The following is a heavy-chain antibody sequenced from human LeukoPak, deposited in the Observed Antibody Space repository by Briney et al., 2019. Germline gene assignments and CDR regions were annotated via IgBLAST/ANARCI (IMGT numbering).Heavy chain of an antibody. CDR1: GFTFSSYS. J-gene: IGHJ4*02. CDR3: ARESRVAGSGY. CDR2: ISSSSSYI. Sequence: TGGSLRLSCAASGFTFSSYSMNWVRQAPGKGLEWVSSISSSSSYIYYADSAKGRFTISRDNAKNSLYLQMNSLRAEDTAVYYCARESRVAGSGYWGQGTLVTVSS. D-gene: IGHD6-19*01. V-gene: IGHV3-21*01.